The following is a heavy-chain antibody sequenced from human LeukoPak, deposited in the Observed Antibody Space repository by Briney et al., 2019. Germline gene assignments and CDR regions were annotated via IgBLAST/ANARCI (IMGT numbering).Heavy chain of an antibody. CDR1: GFTFSSYA. J-gene: IGHJ4*02. Sequence: GRSLRLSCAASGFTFSSYAMHWVRQAPGKGLEWVAVISYDGSNKYYADSVKGRFTISRDNSKNTLYLQMNSLRAEDTAVYYCARQQFRELPEECYFDYWGQGTLVTVSS. V-gene: IGHV3-30-3*01. CDR2: ISYDGSNK. D-gene: IGHD1-26*01. CDR3: ARQQFRELPEECYFDY.